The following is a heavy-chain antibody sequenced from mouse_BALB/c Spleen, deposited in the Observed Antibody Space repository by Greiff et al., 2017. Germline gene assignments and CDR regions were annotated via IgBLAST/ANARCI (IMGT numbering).Heavy chain of an antibody. V-gene: IGHV5-12-2*01. D-gene: IGHD2-4*01. Sequence: EVKVVESGGGLVQPGGSLKLSCAASGFTFSSYTMSWVRQTPEKRLEWVAYISNGGGSTYYPDTVKGRFTISRDNAKNTLYLQMSSLKSEDTAMYYCARQGDYHFDYWGQGTTLTVSS. CDR1: GFTFSSYT. J-gene: IGHJ2*01. CDR2: ISNGGGST. CDR3: ARQGDYHFDY.